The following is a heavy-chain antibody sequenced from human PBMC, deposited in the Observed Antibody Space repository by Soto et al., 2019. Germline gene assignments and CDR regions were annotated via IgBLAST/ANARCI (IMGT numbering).Heavy chain of an antibody. J-gene: IGHJ4*02. V-gene: IGHV1-18*01. CDR2: ISTYNGNT. CDR1: GYTFTSAG. CDR3: ARDLDGSGSYYTDY. D-gene: IGHD3-10*01. Sequence: QVQLVQSGAEVKSPGTSVRVSCRTSGYTFTSAGISWVRQAPGQGLEWMGWISTYNGNTKYVQNVQGRVTMTTDTSTSTACMELRSLTSDDTAVYYCARDLDGSGSYYTDYWGQGTLLTVAA.